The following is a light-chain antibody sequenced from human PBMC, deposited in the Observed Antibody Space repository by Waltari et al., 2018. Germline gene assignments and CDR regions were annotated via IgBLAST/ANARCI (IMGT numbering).Light chain of an antibody. J-gene: IGLJ2*01. V-gene: IGLV2-14*03. CDR1: SSDVGGYHH. CDR3: SSYTSSSALV. Sequence: QSALTQSASASGSPGQSHTISCTGTSSDVGGYHHVSLYQQHQAKAPKLIIYDVTIRPSVVSNRFSGSKSGNTASLTISGLQAEDEADYYCSSYTSSSALVFGGGTKLTVL. CDR2: DVT.